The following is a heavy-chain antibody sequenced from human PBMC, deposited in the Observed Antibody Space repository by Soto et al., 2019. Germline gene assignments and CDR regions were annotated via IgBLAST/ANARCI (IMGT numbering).Heavy chain of an antibody. D-gene: IGHD2-21*01. Sequence: EVQLVQSGAEVKRPGTTVKISCKVSGSSFSDYYIHWVQQAPGKGLQWMGLVASGDGETKHAENFQASVTITADTATNTMCMDLSNLRYADTAMYYCANARHTITVVVIPSAVGNWFDPWGQGTLVTVSS. CDR3: ANARHTITVVVIPSAVGNWFDP. CDR1: GSSFSDYY. J-gene: IGHJ5*02. CDR2: VASGDGET. V-gene: IGHV1-69-2*01.